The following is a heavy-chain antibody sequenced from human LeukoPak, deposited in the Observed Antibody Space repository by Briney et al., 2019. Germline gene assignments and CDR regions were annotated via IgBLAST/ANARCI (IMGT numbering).Heavy chain of an antibody. CDR2: ISPILGAT. CDR1: GGTFSRYA. D-gene: IGHD4-23*01. CDR3: ARAQKDYGGNSAMLDY. V-gene: IGHV1-69*01. Sequence: GSSVKVSCKASGGTFSRYAISWVRQAPGQGLEWMGGISPILGATNYAQKFQGKVTITADESTSTAYMELSSLRSEDTAVYYCARAQKDYGGNSAMLDYWGQGTLVTVSS. J-gene: IGHJ4*02.